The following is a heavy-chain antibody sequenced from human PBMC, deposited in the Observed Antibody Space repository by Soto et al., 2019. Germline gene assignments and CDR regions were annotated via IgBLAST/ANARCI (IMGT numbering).Heavy chain of an antibody. CDR3: ARVQSGYDFAY. CDR1: GYTFTSYG. CDR2: ISANTGNT. J-gene: IGHJ4*02. Sequence: QVQLVQSGAEVKKPGASVKVSCKASGYTFTSYGITWVRQAPGQGLEWMGWISANTGNTHYAQRVQGRVTMTTDTSTSTAYMELRSLRSDDTAVYYCARVQSGYDFAYWGQGTLVTVSS. D-gene: IGHD5-12*01. V-gene: IGHV1-18*01.